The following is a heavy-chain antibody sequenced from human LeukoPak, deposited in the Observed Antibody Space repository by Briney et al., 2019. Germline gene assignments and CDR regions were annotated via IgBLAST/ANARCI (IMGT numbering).Heavy chain of an antibody. CDR2: INSDGSTT. J-gene: IGHJ4*02. D-gene: IGHD2-2*01. Sequence: GGSLRLSCAASGFTFSSYRMHWVRQAPGKGLVWVSRINSDGSTTTYADSVKGRFTISRDNAKNTLYLQMNSLRAEDTAVYYCARDYCSSTSCYPDYWGQGTLVTVSS. V-gene: IGHV3-74*01. CDR1: GFTFSSYR. CDR3: ARDYCSSTSCYPDY.